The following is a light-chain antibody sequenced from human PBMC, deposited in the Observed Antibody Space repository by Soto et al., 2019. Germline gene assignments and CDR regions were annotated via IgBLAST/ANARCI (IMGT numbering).Light chain of an antibody. V-gene: IGKV3-20*01. CDR1: QRLSASD. Sequence: EIVLTQSPCTLSLSPGQRAALSGRASQRLSASDIAWYQQKPGQAPKFLIYGVSSRATGIPDRFSGSGSGTDFTLTISRLEPEDFAVYHCQQYGSSPLITFGQGTRLEIK. CDR2: GVS. J-gene: IGKJ5*01. CDR3: QQYGSSPLIT.